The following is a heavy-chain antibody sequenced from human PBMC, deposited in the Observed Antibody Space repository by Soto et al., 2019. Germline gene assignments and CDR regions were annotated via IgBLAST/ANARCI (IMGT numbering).Heavy chain of an antibody. J-gene: IGHJ5*02. CDR1: GGSISLGGHY. D-gene: IGHD2-8*01. Sequence: TLSLTCTVSGGSISLGGHYWSWIRQHPGKGLEWIGYIYYSGSTYNNPSLKSRFTISVDTTKHKFFLKQRSVTDADTAVYYCARGHCNNGACPNWFDPWGQGTMVTVSS. CDR3: ARGHCNNGACPNWFDP. CDR2: IYYSGST. V-gene: IGHV4-31*03.